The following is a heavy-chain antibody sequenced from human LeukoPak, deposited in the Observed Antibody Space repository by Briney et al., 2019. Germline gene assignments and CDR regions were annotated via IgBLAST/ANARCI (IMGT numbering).Heavy chain of an antibody. D-gene: IGHD3-3*01. CDR2: INHSGST. CDR1: GGSFSGYY. CDR3: ARVGYDFWSGYYGRSYFDY. V-gene: IGHV4-34*01. J-gene: IGHJ4*02. Sequence: PSETLSLTCAVYGGSFSGYYWSWIRQPPGKGLEWIGEINHSGSTNYNPSLKSRVTISVDTSKNQFSLKLSSVTAADTAVYYCARVGYDFWSGYYGRSYFDYWGQGTLATVSS.